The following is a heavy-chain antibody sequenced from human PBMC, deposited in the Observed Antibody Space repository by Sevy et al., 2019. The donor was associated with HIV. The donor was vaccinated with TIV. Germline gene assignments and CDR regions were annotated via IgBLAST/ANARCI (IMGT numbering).Heavy chain of an antibody. V-gene: IGHV1-2*04. CDR2: INPNSGGT. CDR3: VRAYSGSYLPWFDP. J-gene: IGHJ5*02. D-gene: IGHD1-26*01. CDR1: GYTFTGYY. Sequence: ASVKVSYKASGYTFTGYYMHWVRQAPGQGLEWMGWINPNSGGTNYAQKFQGWVTMTRDTSISTAYMELSRLRSDDTAVYYCVRAYSGSYLPWFDPWGQGTLVTVSS.